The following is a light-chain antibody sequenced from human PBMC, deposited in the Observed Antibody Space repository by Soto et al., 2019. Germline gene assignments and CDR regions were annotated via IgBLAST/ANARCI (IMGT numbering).Light chain of an antibody. CDR2: AAS. J-gene: IGKJ3*01. CDR3: QQSYSTPYS. CDR1: QSISSY. V-gene: IGKV1-39*01. Sequence: IQMTQSPSSLSASVGDRVTITCRASQSISSYLNWYQQKPGKAPKLLIYAASSLQSGVPSRFSGSGSETDFTLTISSLQHENFATYYCQQSYSTPYSFGPGTKVDIK.